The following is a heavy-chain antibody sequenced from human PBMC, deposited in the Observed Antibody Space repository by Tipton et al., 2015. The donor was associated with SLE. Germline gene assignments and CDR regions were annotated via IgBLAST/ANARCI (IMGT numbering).Heavy chain of an antibody. CDR2: IFYTGST. Sequence: TLSLTCTVSDGSISSSNYYWGWIRQPPGKGLEWIGSIFYTGSTYYNPSLKSRVTISVDTSKNQFSLKLSSVTAADTAVYYCARRQWGSGYDYFDYWRQGTLVTVSS. CDR1: DGSISSSNYY. J-gene: IGHJ4*02. CDR3: ARRQWGSGYDYFDY. D-gene: IGHD5-12*01. V-gene: IGHV4-39*07.